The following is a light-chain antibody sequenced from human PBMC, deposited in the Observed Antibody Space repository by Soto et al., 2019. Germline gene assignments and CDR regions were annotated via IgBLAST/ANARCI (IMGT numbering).Light chain of an antibody. CDR1: QSVSSSY. CDR3: QQYGSSPLT. V-gene: IGKV3-20*01. J-gene: IGKJ4*01. Sequence: EILLTQSPGALSLSPGERPTLSCRASQSVSSSYLAWYQQKPGQAPRLLIYGASSRATGIPDRFSGSGSGTDFTLTISRLEPEDLAVYYCQQYGSSPLTFGGGTKVDIK. CDR2: GAS.